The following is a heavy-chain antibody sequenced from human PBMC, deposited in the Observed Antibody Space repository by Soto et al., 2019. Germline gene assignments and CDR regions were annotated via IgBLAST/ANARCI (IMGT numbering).Heavy chain of an antibody. CDR1: GYTFTRSG. Sequence: QVQLVQSGAEVKKPGASVKVSCKASGYTFTRSGISWVRQAPGQGPEWMGWISSYNGDTNYAQMFQGRVTTTKDTSTGTAYGEMRSLRSDDTAVYYCAREGVAPYYSYGIAVWGQGTPVTVSS. D-gene: IGHD5-12*01. CDR3: AREGVAPYYSYGIAV. V-gene: IGHV1-18*01. CDR2: ISSYNGDT. J-gene: IGHJ6*02.